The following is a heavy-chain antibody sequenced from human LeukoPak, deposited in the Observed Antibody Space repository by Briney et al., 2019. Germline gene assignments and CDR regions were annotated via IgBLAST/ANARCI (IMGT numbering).Heavy chain of an antibody. D-gene: IGHD1-1*01. Sequence: GGSLRLSCTVSGFTFGDYAMSWIRQAPGKGLEWVGFIRSKAYGETADYAASVKGRFTISRDDSKAIAYLQMNSLKTEDTAVYHCTRDRGAYNLYDYWGQGTLVTVSS. V-gene: IGHV3-49*03. CDR2: IRSKAYGETA. CDR3: TRDRGAYNLYDY. J-gene: IGHJ4*02. CDR1: GFTFGDYA.